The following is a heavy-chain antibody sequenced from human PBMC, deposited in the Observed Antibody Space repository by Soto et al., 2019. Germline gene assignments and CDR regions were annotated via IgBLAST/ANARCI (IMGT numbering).Heavy chain of an antibody. CDR1: GYIFTSHG. V-gene: IGHV1-18*01. Sequence: QVQLVQSGAEVKKPGASVKVSCKASGYIFTSHGISWVRQAPGQGLEWMGRISTYHGNTKYAQKLQGRVTMTTDTSASIAYMELRSLRSDETAVYYWARDNGQWLVSYWGQGTLVTVSS. CDR3: ARDNGQWLVSY. D-gene: IGHD6-19*01. J-gene: IGHJ4*02. CDR2: ISTYHGNT.